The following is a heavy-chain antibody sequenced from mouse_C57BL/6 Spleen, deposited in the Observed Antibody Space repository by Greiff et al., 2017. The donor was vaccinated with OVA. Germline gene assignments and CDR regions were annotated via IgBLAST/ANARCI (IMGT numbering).Heavy chain of an antibody. CDR1: GFTFSNYW. CDR3: TGEGITTVVATDFDY. D-gene: IGHD1-1*01. Sequence: EVKLMESGGGLVQPGGSMKLSCVASGFTFSNYWMNWVRQSPEKGLEWVAQIRLKSDNYATHYAESVKGRFTISRDDSKSSVYLQMNNLRAEDTGIYYCTGEGITTVVATDFDYWGQGTTLTVSS. V-gene: IGHV6-3*01. CDR2: IRLKSDNYAT. J-gene: IGHJ2*01.